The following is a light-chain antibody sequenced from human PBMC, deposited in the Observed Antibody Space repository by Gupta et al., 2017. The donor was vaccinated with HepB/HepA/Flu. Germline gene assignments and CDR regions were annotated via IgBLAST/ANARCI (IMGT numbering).Light chain of an antibody. CDR2: TAS. J-gene: IGKJ3*01. V-gene: IGKV1-39*01. CDR3: QQTYSVPPT. Sequence: DIQMTQSPSSLSASVGDRVTITCRSSQSILRYLNWFQKKPGKALNLLIYTASSLQSGVPSRFSGGGSGTDFTLNISSLQPEDFATYYCQQTYSVPPTFGPGTKVDVK. CDR1: QSILRY.